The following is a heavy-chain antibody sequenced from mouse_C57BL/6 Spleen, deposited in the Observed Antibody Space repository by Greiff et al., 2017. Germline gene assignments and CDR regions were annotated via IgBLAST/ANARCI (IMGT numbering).Heavy chain of an antibody. J-gene: IGHJ3*01. D-gene: IGHD1-1*01. CDR3: ARDDDSNYYGSRGGFAY. Sequence: EVQGVESGGGLVKPGGSLKLSCAASGFTFSSYAMSWVRQTPEKRLEWVATISDGGSYTYYPDNVKGRFTISRDNAKNNLYLQMSHLKSEDTAMYYCARDDDSNYYGSRGGFAYWGQGTLVTVSA. CDR1: GFTFSSYA. V-gene: IGHV5-4*01. CDR2: ISDGGSYT.